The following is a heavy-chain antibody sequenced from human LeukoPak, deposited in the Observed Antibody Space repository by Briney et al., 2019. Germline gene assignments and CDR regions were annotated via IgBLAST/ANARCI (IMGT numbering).Heavy chain of an antibody. V-gene: IGHV6-1*01. J-gene: IGHJ4*02. CDR1: GDSVSSNSAA. Sequence: SQTLSLTCAISGDSVSSNSAAWNWIRQSPSRGLEWLGRTYYRSKWYNDYAVSVKSRITINPDTSKNQFSLKLSSVTAADTAVYYCARVVPYYDSSGYYGGYYFDYWGQGTLVTVSS. CDR3: ARVVPYYDSSGYYGGYYFDY. D-gene: IGHD3-22*01. CDR2: TYYRSKWYN.